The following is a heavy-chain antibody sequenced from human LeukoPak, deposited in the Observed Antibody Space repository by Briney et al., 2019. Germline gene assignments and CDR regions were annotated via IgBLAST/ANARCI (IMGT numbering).Heavy chain of an antibody. CDR2: IYNSAIT. CDR1: GFTFSSYA. J-gene: IGHJ4*02. CDR3: ARSYNSGWYTRYYFDY. V-gene: IGHV4-59*08. D-gene: IGHD6-19*01. Sequence: PGGSLRLSCAASGFTFSSYAMSWIRQSPGKGLEWIGHIYNSAITNYNPSVRSRVTISVDTPKNQFSLKLTPVTAADTAVYYCARSYNSGWYTRYYFDYWGQGTLVTVSS.